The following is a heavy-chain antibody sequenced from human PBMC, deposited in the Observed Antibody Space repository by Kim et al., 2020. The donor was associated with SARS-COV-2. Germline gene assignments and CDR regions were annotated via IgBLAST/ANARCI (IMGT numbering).Heavy chain of an antibody. D-gene: IGHD4-4*01. CDR3: ARHDYRIYWYFDL. J-gene: IGHJ2*01. V-gene: IGHV4-39*01. CDR2: IYYSGST. CDR1: GGSISSSSYY. Sequence: SETLSLTCTVSGGSISSSSYYWGWIRQPPGKGLEWIGSIYYSGSTYYNPSLKSRVTISVDTSKNQFSLKLSSVTAADTAVYYCARHDYRIYWYFDLWGRGTLVTVSS.